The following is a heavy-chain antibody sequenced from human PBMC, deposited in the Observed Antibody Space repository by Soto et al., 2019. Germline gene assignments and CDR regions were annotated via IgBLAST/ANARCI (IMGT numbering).Heavy chain of an antibody. Sequence: QVQLQESGPGLVKPSQTLSLTCTVSGGSISSCGYYWNWIRQHPGKGLEWIGYIYYSGSTYYNPSPKCRVTISVDTSKNQFSLKLISVTAADKAVYYCAREPLTWGQGTLVTVSS. CDR1: GGSISSCGYY. J-gene: IGHJ4*02. CDR3: AREPLT. V-gene: IGHV4-31*03. CDR2: IYYSGST.